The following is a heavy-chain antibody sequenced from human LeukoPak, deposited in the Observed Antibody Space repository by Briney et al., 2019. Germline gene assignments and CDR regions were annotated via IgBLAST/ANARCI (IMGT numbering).Heavy chain of an antibody. D-gene: IGHD3-22*01. V-gene: IGHV3-30*04. CDR1: RFTFSTYA. J-gene: IGHJ4*02. CDR3: TRGPGYHDSSYLDY. CDR2: ISYDGANK. Sequence: GGSLRLSCAASRFTFSTYAMHWVRQAPGKGLEWVAVISYDGANKKHADSVKGRFTISRDNSKNTLYLQMNSLRPEDTAVYYCTRGPGYHDSSYLDYWGQGTLVTVSS.